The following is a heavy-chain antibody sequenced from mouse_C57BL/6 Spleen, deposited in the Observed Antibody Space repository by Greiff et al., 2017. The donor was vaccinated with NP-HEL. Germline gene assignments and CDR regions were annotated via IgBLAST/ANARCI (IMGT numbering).Heavy chain of an antibody. CDR2: IYPRDGST. CDR3: ARSDPYDGYYFDY. V-gene: IGHV1-85*01. J-gene: IGHJ2*01. Sequence: VQLQQSGPELVKPGASVKLSCKASGYTFTSYDINWVKQRPGPGLEWIGWIYPRDGSTKYNEKFKGKATLTVDTSSSTAYMELHSLTSEDSAVYFCARSDPYDGYYFDYWGQGTTLTVSS. CDR1: GYTFTSYD. D-gene: IGHD2-3*01.